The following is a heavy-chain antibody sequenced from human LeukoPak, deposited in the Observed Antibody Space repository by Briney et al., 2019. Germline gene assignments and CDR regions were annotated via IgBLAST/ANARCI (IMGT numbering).Heavy chain of an antibody. D-gene: IGHD1-1*01. J-gene: IGHJ4*02. Sequence: GGSLRLSCAGSGFTFSSNALSWVRQAPGKGLEWASAISTSGGNTHYADSVRGRFTISRDNPKNTLYLQMNTLRAEDTAVYYCATTKQARRYFDYWGQGTLVTVSS. CDR2: ISTSGGNT. CDR1: GFTFSSNA. V-gene: IGHV3-23*01. CDR3: ATTKQARRYFDY.